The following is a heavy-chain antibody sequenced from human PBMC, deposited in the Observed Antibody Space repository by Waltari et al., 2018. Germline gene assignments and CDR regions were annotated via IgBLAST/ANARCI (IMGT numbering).Heavy chain of an antibody. V-gene: IGHV4-34*01. CDR3: ARERSGELRSGGYYYGMDV. Sequence: QVQLQQWGAGLLKPSETLSLTCAVYGGSFSGYYWSWIRQPPGKGLEWIGEINHSGSTNYNPSLKSRVTISVDTSKNQFSLKLSSVTAADTAVYYCARERSGELRSGGYYYGMDVWGQGTTVTVSS. J-gene: IGHJ6*02. D-gene: IGHD3-16*01. CDR1: GGSFSGYY. CDR2: INHSGST.